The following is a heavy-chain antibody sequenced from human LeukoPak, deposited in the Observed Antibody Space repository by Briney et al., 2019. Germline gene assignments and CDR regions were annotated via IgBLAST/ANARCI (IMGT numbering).Heavy chain of an antibody. J-gene: IGHJ1*01. Sequence: GASVKVSCKASGYTFTSYAMHWVRQAPGQRLEWMGRINPNSGGTNYAQKFQGRVTMTRDTSISTAYMELSRLRSDDTAVYYCARGRAAAGPQYFQHWGQGTLVTVSS. CDR3: ARGRAAAGPQYFQH. V-gene: IGHV1-2*06. CDR1: GYTFTSYA. CDR2: INPNSGGT. D-gene: IGHD6-13*01.